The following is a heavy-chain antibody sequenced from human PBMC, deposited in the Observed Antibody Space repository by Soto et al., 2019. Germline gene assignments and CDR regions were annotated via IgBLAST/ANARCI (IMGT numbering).Heavy chain of an antibody. CDR3: ASSPYYYDSSGYYYFDY. CDR2: IIPIFGTA. J-gene: IGHJ4*02. V-gene: IGHV1-69*01. D-gene: IGHD3-22*01. Sequence: QVQLVQSGAEVKKPGSSVKVSCKASGGTSSSYAISWVRQAPGQGLEWMGGIIPIFGTANYAQKFQGRVTITADESTSTAYMELSSLRSEDTAVYYCASSPYYYDSSGYYYFDYWGQGTLVTVSS. CDR1: GGTSSSYA.